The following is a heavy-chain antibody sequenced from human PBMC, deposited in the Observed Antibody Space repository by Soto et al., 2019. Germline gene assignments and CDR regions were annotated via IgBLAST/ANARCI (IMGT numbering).Heavy chain of an antibody. CDR3: ARAYYDFWSGSYTPFDY. D-gene: IGHD3-3*01. Sequence: QVQLVQSGAEVKKPGASVKVSCKASGYTFTSYGISWVRQAPGQGLEWMGWISAYNGNTNYAQKLQGRVTMTTDTSTSTAYMELRSLRSDDTAVYYCARAYYDFWSGSYTPFDYWGRGTLVTVSS. CDR2: ISAYNGNT. V-gene: IGHV1-18*04. CDR1: GYTFTSYG. J-gene: IGHJ4*02.